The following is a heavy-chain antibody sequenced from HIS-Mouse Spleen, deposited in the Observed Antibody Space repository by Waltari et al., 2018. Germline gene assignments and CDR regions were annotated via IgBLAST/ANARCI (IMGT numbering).Heavy chain of an antibody. J-gene: IGHJ3*02. V-gene: IGHV4-59*01. CDR3: ARELGMSAFDI. D-gene: IGHD7-27*01. CDR2: IYYSGSN. Sequence: QVQLQESGPGLVKPSETLSLTCTVSGGSISSYYWSWIRQPPGKGLEWIGYIYYSGSNHHNPSLKSRVTISVDTSKNQLSLKLSSVTAADTAVYYCARELGMSAFDIWGQGTMVTVSS. CDR1: GGSISSYY.